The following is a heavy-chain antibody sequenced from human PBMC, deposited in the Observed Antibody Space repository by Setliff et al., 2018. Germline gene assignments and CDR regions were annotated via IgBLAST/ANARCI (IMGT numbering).Heavy chain of an antibody. CDR3: ASDSVGSGRPLDS. V-gene: IGHV4-59*08. CDR2: ITYSGNT. Sequence: SETLSLACTVSGDSISNYYWSWVRQHQGKGLEWIGYITYSGNTNYNPSLKSRVTISLDTSKNQFSLKLNALTAADTAVYYCASDSVGSGRPLDSWGQGTLVTVSS. J-gene: IGHJ4*02. CDR1: GDSISNYY. D-gene: IGHD6-19*01.